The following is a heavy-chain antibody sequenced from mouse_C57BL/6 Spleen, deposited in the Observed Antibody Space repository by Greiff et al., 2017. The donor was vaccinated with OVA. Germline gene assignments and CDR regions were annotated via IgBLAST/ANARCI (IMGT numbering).Heavy chain of an antibody. CDR2: IYPADSET. J-gene: IGHJ2*01. V-gene: IGHV1-61*01. Sequence: QVQLQQPGAGLVRPGYSVKLSCKASGYTFTSYWMDWVRQRPGQGLEWIGNIYPADSETHYNQKFKDKATLTVDKYSSTAYMQLSSRTSEDSAVYYCARRGYYGSSVDYWGQGTTLTVSS. CDR1: GYTFTSYW. D-gene: IGHD1-1*01. CDR3: ARRGYYGSSVDY.